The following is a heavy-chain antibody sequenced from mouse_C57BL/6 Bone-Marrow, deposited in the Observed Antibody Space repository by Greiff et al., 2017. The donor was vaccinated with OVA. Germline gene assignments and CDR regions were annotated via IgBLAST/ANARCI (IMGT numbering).Heavy chain of an antibody. Sequence: VQLQQSGPELVKPGASVKMSCKASGYTFTDYNMHWVKQSHGKSLEWIGYINPNNGGTSYNQKFKGKATLTVNKSSSTAYMELRSLTSEDSAVYYCARATMVTTRSYYAMDYWGQGTSVTVSS. D-gene: IGHD2-2*01. J-gene: IGHJ4*01. CDR3: ARATMVTTRSYYAMDY. CDR1: GYTFTDYN. V-gene: IGHV1-22*01. CDR2: INPNNGGT.